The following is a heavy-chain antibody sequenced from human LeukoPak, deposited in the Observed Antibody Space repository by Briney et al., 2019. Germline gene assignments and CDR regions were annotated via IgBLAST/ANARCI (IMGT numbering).Heavy chain of an antibody. J-gene: IGHJ4*02. CDR3: AKECGGGCSDDY. Sequence: GGSLRLSCAASGLTFSAYGMHWVRRAPGKGLEWVAFIWFDGSNKYYADSVKGRFTISRDNSKNTLYLQMNSLRLEDTAVFYCAKECGGGCSDDYWGQGTLVTVSS. V-gene: IGHV3-30*02. CDR2: IWFDGSNK. D-gene: IGHD2-21*02. CDR1: GLTFSAYG.